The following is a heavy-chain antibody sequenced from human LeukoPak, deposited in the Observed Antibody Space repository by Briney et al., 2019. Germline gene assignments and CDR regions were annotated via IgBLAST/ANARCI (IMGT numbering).Heavy chain of an antibody. D-gene: IGHD6-13*01. CDR3: ARDKYSSSWSKIIDL. Sequence: GGSLRLSCTTSGFDFRSYEMNWVRQAPGKGLEWLAYISSTGSSFYADSVKGRFITSRDDAKNSLSLQMNSLGVEDTALYYCARDKYSSSWSKIIDLWGQGTMVTVSS. J-gene: IGHJ5*02. CDR2: ISSTGSS. V-gene: IGHV3-48*03. CDR1: GFDFRSYE.